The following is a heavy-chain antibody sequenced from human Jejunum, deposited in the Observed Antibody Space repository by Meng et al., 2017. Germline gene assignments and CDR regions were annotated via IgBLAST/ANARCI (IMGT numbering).Heavy chain of an antibody. V-gene: IGHV3-74*01. CDR1: GFTFSSYW. D-gene: IGHD1-26*01. Sequence: GGSLRLSCAASGFTFSSYWMHWVRQTPGKGLVWVSRINGDGSSTSYADSVKGRFTISRDNSNNSLYLQMNSLRVEDTAVYYCAKRLYSGSYYCLDHWGQGTLVTVSS. CDR3: AKRLYSGSYYCLDH. J-gene: IGHJ4*02. CDR2: INGDGSST.